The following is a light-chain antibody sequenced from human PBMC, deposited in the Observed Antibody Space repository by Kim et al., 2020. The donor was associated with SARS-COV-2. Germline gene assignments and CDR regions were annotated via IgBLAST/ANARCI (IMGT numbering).Light chain of an antibody. Sequence: EIVMTQSPAILSVSPGERATLSCRASQSVGSSLAWYLQRPGQPPRLLIYGVSTRATAIPARFSGSGSGTEFTLTISDLQSEDFGVYYCQHYLWPLYAFGQGTKLEI. J-gene: IGKJ2*01. CDR1: QSVGSS. CDR2: GVS. V-gene: IGKV3-15*01. CDR3: QHYLWPLYA.